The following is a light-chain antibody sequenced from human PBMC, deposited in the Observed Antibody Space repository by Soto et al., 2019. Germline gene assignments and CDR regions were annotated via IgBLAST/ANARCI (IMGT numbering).Light chain of an antibody. CDR2: EVN. Sequence: QSVLTQPPSASGSPGQSVTISCTGTTSEVGGYKYVSWYQQHPGKAPKLMIFEVNKRPSGVPDRFSGSKSGNTASLTVSGLQAEDEADYYCSSYAGINNLGVFGTGTKVTVL. J-gene: IGLJ1*01. CDR1: TSEVGGYKY. V-gene: IGLV2-8*01. CDR3: SSYAGINNLGV.